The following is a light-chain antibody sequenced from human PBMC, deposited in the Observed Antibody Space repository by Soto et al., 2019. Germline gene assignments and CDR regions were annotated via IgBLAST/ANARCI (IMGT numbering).Light chain of an antibody. CDR1: SSDIGGYRY. V-gene: IGLV2-14*01. J-gene: IGLJ2*01. CDR3: SSYSSSSTYVV. CDR2: EIS. Sequence: QSALTQPASVSGSPGQSITSSCTGTSSDIGGYRYVSWYQQHPGKAPKLMISEISNRPSGVPNRFSGSKSGNTVSLTISGLQAEDEADYYCSSYSSSSTYVVFGGGTKLTVL.